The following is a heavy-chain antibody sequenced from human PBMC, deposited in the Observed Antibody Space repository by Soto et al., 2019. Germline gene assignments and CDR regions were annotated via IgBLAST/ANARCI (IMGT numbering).Heavy chain of an antibody. V-gene: IGHV1-8*01. Sequence: GASVKVSCKASGYTFTSYDINWVRQATGQGLERMGWMNPNSGNTGYEQKFQGRVTMTRNTSISTAYMELSSLRSEDTAVYYCARDMGRLHEGDAFDIWGQGTMVTVSS. D-gene: IGHD1-1*01. CDR2: MNPNSGNT. J-gene: IGHJ3*02. CDR3: ARDMGRLHEGDAFDI. CDR1: GYTFTSYD.